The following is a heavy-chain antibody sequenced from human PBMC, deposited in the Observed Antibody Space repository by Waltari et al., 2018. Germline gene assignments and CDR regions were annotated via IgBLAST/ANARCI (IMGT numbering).Heavy chain of an antibody. Sequence: EVQLVESGGGLVQPGGSLRLSCAACGFTFSSYGMNWVRQAPGKGLEWISYISGSGTTIYYADSVKGRFTISRDDAENSLYLQMNSLRAEDTALYYCARRFDSWGQGTRVTVSS. J-gene: IGHJ4*02. CDR2: ISGSGTTI. V-gene: IGHV3-48*03. CDR1: GFTFSSYG. CDR3: ARRFDS.